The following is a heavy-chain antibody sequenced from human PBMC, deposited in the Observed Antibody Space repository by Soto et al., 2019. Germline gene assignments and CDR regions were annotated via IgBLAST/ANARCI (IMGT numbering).Heavy chain of an antibody. D-gene: IGHD3-10*01. CDR2: ISAYNGNT. CDR3: ARGITMVRGKPYGMDV. Sequence: GASVKVSCKASGYTFTSYGISWVRQAPGQGLEWMGWISAYNGNTNYAQKLQGRVTMTTDTSTSTAYMELRSLRSDDTAVYYCARGITMVRGKPYGMDVWGHGTTVTVSS. CDR1: GYTFTSYG. J-gene: IGHJ6*02. V-gene: IGHV1-18*01.